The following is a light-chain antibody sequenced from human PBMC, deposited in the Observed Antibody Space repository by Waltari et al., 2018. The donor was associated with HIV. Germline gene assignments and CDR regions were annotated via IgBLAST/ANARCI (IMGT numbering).Light chain of an antibody. CDR3: AAWDDSLNGGV. Sequence: QSVLTQPPSASGTPGQRVTISCSGSSPNIGGNTVNWYQQLPGTAPKLLIYSNNQRPSGVPDRFSGSKSGTSASLAISGLQSEDEADYYCAAWDDSLNGGVFGGGTKLTVL. J-gene: IGLJ3*02. V-gene: IGLV1-44*01. CDR1: SPNIGGNT. CDR2: SNN.